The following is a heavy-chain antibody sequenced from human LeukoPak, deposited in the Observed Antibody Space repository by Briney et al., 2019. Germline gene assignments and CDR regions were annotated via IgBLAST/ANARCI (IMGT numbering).Heavy chain of an antibody. CDR2: IYYSGST. D-gene: IGHD3-9*01. J-gene: IGHJ6*03. CDR1: GGSISSHY. Sequence: SETLSLTCTVSGGSISSHYWSWIRQPPGKGLEWIGYIYYSGSTDYNPSLESRVTISVDTSKNQFSLKLSSVTAADTAVYYCARALRYFDWSSAGYYYYMDVWGKGTTVTVSS. V-gene: IGHV4-59*11. CDR3: ARALRYFDWSSAGYYYYMDV.